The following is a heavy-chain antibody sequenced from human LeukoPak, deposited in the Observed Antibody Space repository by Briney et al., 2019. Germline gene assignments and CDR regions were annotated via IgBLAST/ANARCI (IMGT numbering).Heavy chain of an antibody. Sequence: PGGSLRLSCAASGFTFSWYSMNWVRQAPGKGLEGVANIKQYGREKYYLDSVKGRFTISRDNAKNSLYLQMSSLRGEDTAVYYRASCSDSSAYPLAGYWGQGTLVTVSS. D-gene: IGHD3-22*01. CDR3: ASCSDSSAYPLAGY. CDR2: IKQYGREK. J-gene: IGHJ4*02. CDR1: GFTFSWYS. V-gene: IGHV3-7*01.